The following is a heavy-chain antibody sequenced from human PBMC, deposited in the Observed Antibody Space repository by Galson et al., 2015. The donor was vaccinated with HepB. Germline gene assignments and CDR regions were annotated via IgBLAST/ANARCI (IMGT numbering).Heavy chain of an antibody. Sequence: SLRLSCAASGFTFSSYAMSWVRQAPGKGLEWVAVISYDGNNKYYADSVKGRFTISRDDSKNTLYLQMNSLRAEDTAVYYCAKDRGTSHYYYYGMDVWGQGTTVTVSS. D-gene: IGHD2-2*01. CDR3: AKDRGTSHYYYYGMDV. J-gene: IGHJ6*02. CDR1: GFTFSSYA. CDR2: ISYDGNNK. V-gene: IGHV3-30*18.